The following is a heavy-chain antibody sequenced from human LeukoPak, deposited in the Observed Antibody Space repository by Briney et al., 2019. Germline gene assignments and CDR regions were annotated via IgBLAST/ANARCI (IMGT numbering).Heavy chain of an antibody. CDR2: IYHSGST. J-gene: IGHJ4*02. CDR3: TRDNPGMTSTDT. D-gene: IGHD1-1*01. V-gene: IGHV4-4*02. Sequence: SETLSLTCAVSGGSISSSNWWSWVLQPPGKGLEWIGEIYHSGSTNYNPSLKSRVTISGATSKNQFSLKLSSVTAADTAVYYCTRDNPGMTSTDTWGQGTLVTVSS. CDR1: GGSISSSNW.